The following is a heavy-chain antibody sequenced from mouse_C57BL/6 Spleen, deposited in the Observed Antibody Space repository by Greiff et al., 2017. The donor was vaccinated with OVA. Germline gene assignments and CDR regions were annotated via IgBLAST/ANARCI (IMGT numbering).Heavy chain of an antibody. CDR1: GFTFSDYG. D-gene: IGHD2-12*01. CDR2: ISSGSSTI. Sequence: EVKVEESGGGLVKPGGSLKLSCAASGFTFSDYGMHWVRQAPEKGLEWVAYISSGSSTIYYADTVKGRFTISRDNAKNTLFLQMTSLRSEDTAMYYCARAGETTGPYYYAMDYWGQGTSVTVSS. V-gene: IGHV5-17*01. J-gene: IGHJ4*01. CDR3: ARAGETTGPYYYAMDY.